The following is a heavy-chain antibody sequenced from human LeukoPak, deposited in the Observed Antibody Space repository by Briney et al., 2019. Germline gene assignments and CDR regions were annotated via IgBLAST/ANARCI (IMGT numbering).Heavy chain of an antibody. D-gene: IGHD2-15*01. J-gene: IGHJ4*02. CDR3: AGGARYCSGGSCYFREFHY. V-gene: IGHV4-4*07. CDR2: IYTSGST. CDR1: GGSISSDY. Sequence: SETLSLTCTVSGGSISSDYWSWIRQPAGHGLERIGRIYTSGSTNYNPSLKSRVTMSVDTSKNQFSLKLSSVTAADTAVYYSAGGARYCSGGSCYFREFHYWGQGTLVTVSS.